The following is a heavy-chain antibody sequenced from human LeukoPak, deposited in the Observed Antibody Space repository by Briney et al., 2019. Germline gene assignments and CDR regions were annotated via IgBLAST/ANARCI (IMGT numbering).Heavy chain of an antibody. CDR2: ISYDGSNK. V-gene: IGHV3-30*03. CDR3: ARDDIGDSGSYLRY. D-gene: IGHD1-26*01. Sequence: GGSLRLSCAASGFTFSSYGMHWVRQAPGKGLEWVAVISYDGSNKYYADSVKGRFTISRDNSKNTLYLQMNSLRAEDTAVYYCARDDIGDSGSYLRYWGQGTLVTVSS. J-gene: IGHJ4*02. CDR1: GFTFSSYG.